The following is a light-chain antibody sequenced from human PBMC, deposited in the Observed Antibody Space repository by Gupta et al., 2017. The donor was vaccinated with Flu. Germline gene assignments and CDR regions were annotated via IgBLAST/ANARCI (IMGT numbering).Light chain of an antibody. CDR2: LDS. V-gene: IGLV3-1*01. Sequence: SYEVTQPPSVSVSRGPTVSITCSGKNLEYKFVHWYQQKPGQSPVLVIYLDSKRPSGIPERFSGSYSGDTATLTISGTQAVDEADYYCQAWDSSTRVFGTGTKVTVL. J-gene: IGLJ1*01. CDR3: QAWDSSTRV. CDR1: NLEYKF.